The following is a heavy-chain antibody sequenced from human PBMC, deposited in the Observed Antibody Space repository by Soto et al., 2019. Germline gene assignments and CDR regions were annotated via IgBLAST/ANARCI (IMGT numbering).Heavy chain of an antibody. CDR2: ISGSGGST. J-gene: IGHJ3*02. CDR1: GFTFSSYA. V-gene: IGHV3-23*01. D-gene: IGHD3-10*01. Sequence: GGSLRLSCAASGFTFSSYAMSWVRQAPGKGLEWVSAISGSGGSTYYADSVKGRFTISRDNSKNTLYLQMNSLRAEDTAVYYCANWLSEGHYGSGSYYPPGAFDIWGQGTMVTVSS. CDR3: ANWLSEGHYGSGSYYPPGAFDI.